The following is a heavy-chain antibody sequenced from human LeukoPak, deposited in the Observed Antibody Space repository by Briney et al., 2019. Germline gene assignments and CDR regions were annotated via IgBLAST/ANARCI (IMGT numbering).Heavy chain of an antibody. CDR2: IYSGGST. Sequence: GGSLRLSCAASGFTVSSNYMSWVRQAPGKGLEWVSVIYSGGSTYCADSVKGRSTISRDNSKNTMYLQMNSLRAEDTAVYYCARGQGNWYSSSWIDNWGQGTLVTVSS. CDR1: GFTVSSNY. D-gene: IGHD6-13*01. V-gene: IGHV3-53*01. J-gene: IGHJ4*02. CDR3: ARGQGNWYSSSWIDN.